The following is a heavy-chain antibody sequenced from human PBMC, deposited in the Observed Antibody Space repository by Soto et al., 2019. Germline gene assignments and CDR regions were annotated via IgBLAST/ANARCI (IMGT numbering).Heavy chain of an antibody. CDR3: ARGTYYDFWSGYHTSYGMDV. V-gene: IGHV1-18*04. CDR2: ISAYNGNT. CDR1: GYTFTSYG. D-gene: IGHD3-3*01. Sequence: ASVKVSCKASGYTFTSYGISWVRQSPGQGLEWMGWISAYNGNTNYAQKLQGRVTMTTETSTSTAYMELRSLRSDDTAVYYCARGTYYDFWSGYHTSYGMDVWGQGTTVTVSS. J-gene: IGHJ6*02.